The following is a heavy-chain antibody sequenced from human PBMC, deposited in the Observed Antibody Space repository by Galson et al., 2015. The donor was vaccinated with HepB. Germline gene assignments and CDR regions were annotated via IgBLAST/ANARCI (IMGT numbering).Heavy chain of an antibody. J-gene: IGHJ4*02. CDR1: GFTFSSYA. D-gene: IGHD1-1*01. CDR2: ISYDGSNK. CDR3: ASSGEAGTPPY. V-gene: IGHV3-30-3*01. Sequence: SLRLSCAASGFTFSSYAMHWVRQAPGKGLEWVAVISYDGSNKYYADSVKGRFTISRDNSKNTLYLQMNSLRAEDTAVYYCASSGEAGTPPYWGQGTLATVSS.